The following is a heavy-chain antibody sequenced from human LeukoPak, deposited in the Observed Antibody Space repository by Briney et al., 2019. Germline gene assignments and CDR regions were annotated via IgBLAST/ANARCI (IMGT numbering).Heavy chain of an antibody. CDR1: GYTFTGYY. Sequence: GASVKVSCKASGYTFTGYYMHWVRQAPGQGLEWMGWINPNSGGTNYAQKFQGRVTMTRDTSISTAYMELSRLRSDDTAVYYCARDRPSVVPAAIFPYYYYYYMDVWGKGTTVTVSS. V-gene: IGHV1-2*02. CDR2: INPNSGGT. J-gene: IGHJ6*03. D-gene: IGHD2-2*02. CDR3: ARDRPSVVPAAIFPYYYYYYMDV.